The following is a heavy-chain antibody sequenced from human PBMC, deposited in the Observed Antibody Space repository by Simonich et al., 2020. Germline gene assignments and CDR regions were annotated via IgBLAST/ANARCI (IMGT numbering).Heavy chain of an antibody. J-gene: IGHJ4*02. CDR1: GFTFSSYA. D-gene: IGHD1-7*01. CDR2: ISGRGGST. V-gene: IGHV3-23*01. Sequence: EVQLLESGGGLVQPGGSLRLSCAASGFTFSSYAMSWVRQDPGKGLGWGSAISGRGGSTYDADSGKGRFTISRDNSKTTLYLQMNSLRAEDTAVYYCAKRSGVSITGTFDYWGQGTLVTVSS. CDR3: AKRSGVSITGTFDY.